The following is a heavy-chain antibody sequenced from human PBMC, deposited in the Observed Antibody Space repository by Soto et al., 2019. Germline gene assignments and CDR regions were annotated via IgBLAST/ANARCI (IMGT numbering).Heavy chain of an antibody. Sequence: VASVKVSCTASRYTFTSCGMSWVRQSPEQGLEWMGLITAYNGNTNYVQKLQGRVTMTTDTSTSTAYMELRSLRSDDTAVYYCARDGSIRLLVAAFPTLWGQGTLVTVSS. V-gene: IGHV1-18*04. J-gene: IGHJ4*02. CDR2: ITAYNGNT. D-gene: IGHD2-15*01. CDR3: ARDGSIRLLVAAFPTL. CDR1: RYTFTSCG.